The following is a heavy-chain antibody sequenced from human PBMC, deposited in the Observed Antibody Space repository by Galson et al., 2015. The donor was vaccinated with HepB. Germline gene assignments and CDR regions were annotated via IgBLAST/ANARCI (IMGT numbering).Heavy chain of an antibody. V-gene: IGHV3-23*01. CDR1: GFSFSSHA. CDR3: AKDTRCYGSGTYYNDY. D-gene: IGHD3-10*01. J-gene: IGHJ4*02. Sequence: SLRLSCAASGFSFSSHAMNWVRQAPGKGLEWVSRISGTGYSTSYADSVKGRFSISRDNSKNTLFLQINSLRVEDTAVYYCAKDTRCYGSGTYYNDYWGQGTLVTVSS. CDR2: ISGTGYST.